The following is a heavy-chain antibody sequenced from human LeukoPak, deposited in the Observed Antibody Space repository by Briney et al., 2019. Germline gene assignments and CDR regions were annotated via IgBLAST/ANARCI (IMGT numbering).Heavy chain of an antibody. V-gene: IGHV1-18*01. J-gene: IGHJ6*02. CDR3: ARDPVDHGGNPYYYYYYGMDV. CDR2: ISAYNGNT. D-gene: IGHD4-23*01. CDR1: GYTFTSYG. Sequence: ASVKVSCKASGYTFTSYGISWVRQAPGQGLEWMGWISAYNGNTNYVQKLQGRVTMTTDTSTSTAYMELRSLRSDDTAVYYCARDPVDHGGNPYYYYYYGMDVWGQGTTVTVSS.